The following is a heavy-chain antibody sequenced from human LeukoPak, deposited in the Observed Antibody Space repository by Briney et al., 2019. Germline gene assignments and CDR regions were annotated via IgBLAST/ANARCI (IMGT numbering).Heavy chain of an antibody. J-gene: IGHJ3*02. CDR3: AREVGGSAFDI. D-gene: IGHD3-16*01. CDR1: GFIFSTFG. V-gene: IGHV3-53*04. CDR2: IYSGGST. Sequence: GGSLRLSCAASGFIFSTFGMHWVRQAPGKGLEWVSIIYSGGSTYYADSVKGRFTISRHNSKNTLYLQMNSLRAEDTAVYYCAREVGGSAFDIWGQGTMVTVSS.